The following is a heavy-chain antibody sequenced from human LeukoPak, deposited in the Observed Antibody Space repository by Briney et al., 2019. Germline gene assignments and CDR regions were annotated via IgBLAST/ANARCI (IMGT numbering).Heavy chain of an antibody. D-gene: IGHD6-19*01. V-gene: IGHV3-74*01. CDR3: ATKQWLAPPPDS. CDR1: GFTFSKYW. J-gene: IGHJ4*02. CDR2: IKTDGTVT. Sequence: GSLRLSCAASGFTFSKYWMLWVRQAPGKGLESVSRIKTDGTVTTYADSVKGRFTVSRDNADNTMFLQMNSVRDEDTAVYYCATKQWLAPPPDSWGQGTPVTVSS.